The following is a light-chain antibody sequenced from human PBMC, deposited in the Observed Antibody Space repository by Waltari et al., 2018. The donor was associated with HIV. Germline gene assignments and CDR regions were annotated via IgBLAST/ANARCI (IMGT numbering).Light chain of an antibody. V-gene: IGLV1-47*01. CDR3: ATWDDSLSGVV. Sequence: QSVLTQPPSASATPGQRVTISCSGGRSHIGSDYVCWFQQLPGMAPRLLINRDDQRPSGVPDRFSGSKSGTSASLAISGLRPEDEANYYCATWDDSLSGVVFGGGTKVTVL. CDR1: RSHIGSDY. J-gene: IGLJ2*01. CDR2: RDD.